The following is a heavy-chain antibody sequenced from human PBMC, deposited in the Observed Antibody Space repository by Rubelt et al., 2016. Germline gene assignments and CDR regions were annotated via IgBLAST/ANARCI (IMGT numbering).Heavy chain of an antibody. D-gene: IGHD6-19*01. Sequence: QVQLQQWGAGLLKPSETLSLTCAVYGGSFSGYYWSWIRQPPGKGLEWIGEINHSGNTNYNPSLKSWCTSSVNTSKNQFALKLSSVTAADTAVYYCTRGGRDSSGWYNWFDPWGQGTLVTVSS. J-gene: IGHJ5*02. CDR3: TRGGRDSSGWYNWFDP. CDR1: GGSFSGYY. V-gene: IGHV4-34*01. CDR2: INHSGNT.